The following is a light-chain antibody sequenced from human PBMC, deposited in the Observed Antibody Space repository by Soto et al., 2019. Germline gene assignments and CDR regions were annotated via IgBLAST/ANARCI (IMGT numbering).Light chain of an antibody. Sequence: QSVLTQPPSVSAAPGQKVTMSCSGGSSNIGNYSVSWHQQLPGTAPKLVIYENDKRPSGIPDRFSGSKSGTSATLGITGLQTGDEADYYCGSWDSSLDIFVFGTGTKVT. V-gene: IGLV1-51*02. CDR3: GSWDSSLDIFV. J-gene: IGLJ1*01. CDR1: SSNIGNYS. CDR2: END.